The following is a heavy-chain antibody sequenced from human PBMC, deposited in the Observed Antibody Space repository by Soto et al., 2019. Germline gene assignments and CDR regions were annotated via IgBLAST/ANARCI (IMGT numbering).Heavy chain of an antibody. Sequence: SVKVSCKASGYTLTSYGISWVRQAPVQGLEWMGWISAYNGNTNYAQKLQGRVTMTTDTSTSTAYMELRSLRSDDTAVYYCARGIVVVPAASTYYYYGMDVWGQGTTVTSP. J-gene: IGHJ6*02. CDR3: ARGIVVVPAASTYYYYGMDV. D-gene: IGHD2-2*01. CDR2: ISAYNGNT. V-gene: IGHV1-18*01. CDR1: GYTLTSYG.